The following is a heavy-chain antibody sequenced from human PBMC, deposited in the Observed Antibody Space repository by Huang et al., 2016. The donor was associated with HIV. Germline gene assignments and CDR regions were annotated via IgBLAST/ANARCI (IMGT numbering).Heavy chain of an antibody. CDR3: ARMFKYDSGGYWGNDAFDI. CDR1: GGSFSGHY. J-gene: IGHJ3*02. CDR2: ISDSGST. Sequence: QVQLQQWGAELLKPSETLSLTCAVSGGSFSGHYWTWIRQPPGGGLEWNGEISDSGSTTYNPARKSRVTISGDTAQSQFSLKLNSVTAADTAIYYCARMFKYDSGGYWGNDAFDIWGQGTMVTVSS. V-gene: IGHV4-34*02. D-gene: IGHD3-22*01.